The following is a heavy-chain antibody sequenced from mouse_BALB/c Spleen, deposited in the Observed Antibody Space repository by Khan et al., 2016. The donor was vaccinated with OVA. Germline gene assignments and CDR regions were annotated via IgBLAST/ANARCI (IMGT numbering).Heavy chain of an antibody. CDR3: ARVGYNGARDF. D-gene: IGHD2-14*01. Sequence: LVESGPELKKPGETVQISCKASGFTFTNYGMNWVRQAPGKGLKWMGWINTYTGEPTFTDDFKGRFAFSLETSASTAYLQINSLKNEDTATYFCARVGYNGARDFWGQGTSVTVSS. CDR1: GFTFTNYG. V-gene: IGHV9-3-1*01. CDR2: INTYTGEP. J-gene: IGHJ4*01.